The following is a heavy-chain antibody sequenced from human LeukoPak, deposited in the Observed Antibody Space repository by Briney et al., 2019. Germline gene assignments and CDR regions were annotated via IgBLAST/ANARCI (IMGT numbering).Heavy chain of an antibody. CDR2: INPSGGST. CDR3: ARDRNPWRPEYWLDP. D-gene: IGHD1-14*01. J-gene: IGHJ5*02. CDR1: GYTFTSYY. V-gene: IGHV1-46*01. Sequence: ASVKVSCKASGYTFTSYYMHWVRQAPGQGLEWMGIINPSGGSTSYAQKFQGRVTMTRDTSTSTVYMELSSLRSEDTAVYYCARDRNPWRPEYWLDPWGQGTLVTVSS.